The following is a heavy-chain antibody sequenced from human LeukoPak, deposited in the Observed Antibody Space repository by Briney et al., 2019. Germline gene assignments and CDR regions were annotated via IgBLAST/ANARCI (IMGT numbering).Heavy chain of an antibody. CDR1: GFTFSSYS. CDR3: ARVRPSIAVAAPGAFDI. Sequence: PGGSLRLSCAASGFTFSSYSMNWVRQAPGKGLEWVSSISSSSSYIYYADSVKGRFTISRDNAKNSLYLQMDSLRAEDTAVYYCARVRPSIAVAAPGAFDIWGQGTMVTVSS. V-gene: IGHV3-21*01. CDR2: ISSSSSYI. J-gene: IGHJ3*02. D-gene: IGHD6-19*01.